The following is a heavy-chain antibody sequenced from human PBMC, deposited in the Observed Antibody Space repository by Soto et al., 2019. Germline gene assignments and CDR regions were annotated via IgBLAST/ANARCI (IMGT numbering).Heavy chain of an antibody. CDR1: CYVITNCYH. J-gene: IGHJ6*02. CDR2: ISHSGAT. CDR3: TRIYCTTTSCFLPGMDV. V-gene: IGHV4-38-2*01. Sequence: SEALSLTCAVSCYVITNCYHCGLIRHPPVKELECIGTISHSGATYYNPSLKSRVTISIDTAKNHLFLILRSVTAEETATYYCTRIYCTTTSCFLPGMDVWGQGTPVTVSS. D-gene: IGHD2-2*01.